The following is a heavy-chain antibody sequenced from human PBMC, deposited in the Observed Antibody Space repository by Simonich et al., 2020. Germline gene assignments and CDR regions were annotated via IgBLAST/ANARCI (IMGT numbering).Heavy chain of an antibody. CDR3: ARARLYSSSHAFDI. CDR2: INPNSGGT. V-gene: IGHV1-2*02. Sequence: QVQLVQSGAEVKKPGASVKVSCKASGYTFTGYYMHWVRQAPGQGLEWLGWINPNSGGTNYAQKCQGRVTMTRDTSISTAYMELSRLRSDDTAVYYCARARLYSSSHAFDIWGQGTMVTVSS. D-gene: IGHD6-6*01. J-gene: IGHJ3*02. CDR1: GYTFTGYY.